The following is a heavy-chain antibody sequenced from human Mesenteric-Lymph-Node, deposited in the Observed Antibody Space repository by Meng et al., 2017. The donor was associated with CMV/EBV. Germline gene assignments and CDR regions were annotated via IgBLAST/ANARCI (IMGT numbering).Heavy chain of an antibody. CDR2: ISGGGGST. CDR3: ARDLTTSDY. D-gene: IGHD2/OR15-2a*01. Sequence: GESLKISCAASGFTFSDYAMSWVRQAPGKGLEWVSSISGGGGSTDYADLVKGRFTISRDNTKNTVYLQMNSLRADDTGVYYCARDLTTSDYWGQGTLVTVSS. J-gene: IGHJ4*02. V-gene: IGHV3-23*01. CDR1: GFTFSDYA.